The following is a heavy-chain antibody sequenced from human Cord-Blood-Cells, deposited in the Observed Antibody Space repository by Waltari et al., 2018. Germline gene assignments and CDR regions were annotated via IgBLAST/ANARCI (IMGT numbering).Heavy chain of an antibody. J-gene: IGHJ4*02. CDR2: INHRGST. CDR1: GGSFSGYY. CDR3: ARGLIDFWSGYYDY. D-gene: IGHD3-3*01. Sequence: QVQLQQWGAGLLKPSETLSLTCAVYGGSFSGYYWSWIRQPPGKGLEWIGEINHRGSTNYNPSLKSRVTIAVETSKNQFSLKLSSVTAADTAVYYCARGLIDFWSGYYDYWGQGTLVTVSS. V-gene: IGHV4-34*01.